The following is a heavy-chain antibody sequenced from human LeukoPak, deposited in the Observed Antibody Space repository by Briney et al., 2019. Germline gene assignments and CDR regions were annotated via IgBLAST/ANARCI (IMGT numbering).Heavy chain of an antibody. D-gene: IGHD3-10*01. CDR1: GFTFSNYA. CDR3: ARDGSGTLPYGMDV. CDR2: ISGSAITT. Sequence: GGSLRLSCTTSGFTFSNYAMSWVRQAPGKGLEWVSSISGSAITTYYADSVKGRFAISRDNSKNTLYLQMNSLRAEDTAVYYCARDGSGTLPYGMDVWGQGTTVTVSS. J-gene: IGHJ6*02. V-gene: IGHV3-23*01.